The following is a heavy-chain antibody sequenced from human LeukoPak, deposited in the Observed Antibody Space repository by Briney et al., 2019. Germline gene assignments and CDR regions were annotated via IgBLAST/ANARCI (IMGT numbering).Heavy chain of an antibody. CDR3: VSFYETY. V-gene: IGHV3-74*01. CDR1: GNYW. J-gene: IGHJ4*02. Sequence: GGSLRLSCAASGNYWMHWAGQAPGKGLVWVSHINSDGSWTSYADSVKGRFTISKDNAKNTVYLQMNNLRAEDTAVYYCVSFYETYWGRGTLVTVSS. D-gene: IGHD2-2*01. CDR2: INSDGSWT.